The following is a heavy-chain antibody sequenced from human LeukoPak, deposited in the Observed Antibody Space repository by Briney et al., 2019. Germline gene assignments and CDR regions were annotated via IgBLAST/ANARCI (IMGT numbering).Heavy chain of an antibody. D-gene: IGHD2-8*02. CDR3: ATSSGAPGNM. J-gene: IGHJ4*02. V-gene: IGHV3-7*01. CDR2: INQDGSVI. CDR1: GVYW. Sequence: GGSLRLSCAVSGVYWMSWVRQAPGKGLEWVANINQDGSVIYYVDSAKGRFTISRDNAKNSLYLQMNSLRAEDTGVYYCATSSGAPGNMWGQGTLVTVSS.